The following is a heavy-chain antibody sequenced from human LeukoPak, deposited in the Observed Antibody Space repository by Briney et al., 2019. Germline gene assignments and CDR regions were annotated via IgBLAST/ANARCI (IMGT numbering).Heavy chain of an antibody. D-gene: IGHD3-22*01. CDR1: GGSISSYY. V-gene: IGHV4-4*09. J-gene: IGHJ3*02. Sequence: SETLSLTCTVPGGSISSYYWSWIRQPPGKGLEWIGYIYTSGSTNYNPSLKSRVTISVDTSKNQFSLKLSSVTAADTAVYYCARRDYYDSSGYSFAFDIWGQGTMVTVSS. CDR2: IYTSGST. CDR3: ARRDYYDSSGYSFAFDI.